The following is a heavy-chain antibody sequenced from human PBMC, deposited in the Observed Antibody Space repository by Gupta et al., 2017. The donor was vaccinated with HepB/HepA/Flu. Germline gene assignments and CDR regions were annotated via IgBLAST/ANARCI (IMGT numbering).Heavy chain of an antibody. CDR1: GFTLRNSG. CDR3: ARNGDASGYYWYFDL. CDR2: ISAVSSDGSNI. V-gene: IGHV3-33*01. J-gene: IGHJ2*01. D-gene: IGHD3-22*01. Sequence: QVHLVESGGGVVQPGRSLRLSCAAYGFTLRNSGLHWVSPAPGKGLQWVTGISAVSSDGSNIYYADSLRGRLTISRDNSKNTLYLEINSLRADDTAVYYCARNGDASGYYWYFDLWGRGTLVTVSS.